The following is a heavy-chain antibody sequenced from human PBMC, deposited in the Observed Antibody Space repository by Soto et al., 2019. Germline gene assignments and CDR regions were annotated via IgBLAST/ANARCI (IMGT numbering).Heavy chain of an antibody. CDR2: IKQDGSEK. D-gene: IGHD2-15*01. V-gene: IGHV3-7*01. Sequence: GGSLRLSCAASGITFSSYWMSWVRQAPGKGLEWVANIKQDGSEKYYVDSVKGRFTISRDNAKNSLYLQMNSLRAEDTAVYYCARNRGCSGGSCYYAFDIWGQGTMVTVSS. J-gene: IGHJ3*02. CDR1: GITFSSYW. CDR3: ARNRGCSGGSCYYAFDI.